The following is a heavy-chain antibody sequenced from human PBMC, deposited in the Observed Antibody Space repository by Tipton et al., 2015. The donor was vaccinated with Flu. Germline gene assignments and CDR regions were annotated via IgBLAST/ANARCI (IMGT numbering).Heavy chain of an antibody. CDR3: AGEGGSSWYNSH. CDR2: IIPIFGTA. J-gene: IGHJ4*02. Sequence: QLVQSGAEVEKPGSSVKVSCKASGGTFSSYAISWVRQAPGQGLEWMGGIIPIFGTANYAQKFQGRVTITADESTSTAYMELSSRRSEDTAVYYGAGEGGSSWYNSHWGQGTLVTVSS. CDR1: GGTFSSYA. D-gene: IGHD6-13*01. V-gene: IGHV1-69*01.